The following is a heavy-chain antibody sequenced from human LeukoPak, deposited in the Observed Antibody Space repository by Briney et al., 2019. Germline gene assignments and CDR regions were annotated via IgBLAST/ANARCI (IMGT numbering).Heavy chain of an antibody. J-gene: IGHJ5*02. CDR1: GYTFTGHF. V-gene: IGHV1-2*02. Sequence: ASVKVSCKASGYTFTGHFIHWVRQAPGQGLEWMGWINPNRGATNYAQKFQDRVTMTRDTSISTVYMELSSLRSDDTAVYYCARYSSGWSGHFDPWGQGTLVTVSS. D-gene: IGHD6-19*01. CDR3: ARYSSGWSGHFDP. CDR2: INPNRGAT.